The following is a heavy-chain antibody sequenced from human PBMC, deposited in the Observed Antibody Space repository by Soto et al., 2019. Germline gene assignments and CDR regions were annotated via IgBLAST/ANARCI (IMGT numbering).Heavy chain of an antibody. V-gene: IGHV1-69*01. Sequence: QVQLVQSGAEVKQPGSSVKVSCTISGGTFDSFTISWVRQAPGQGFEWMGGIIPVSGVPSYSRHFQGRITITADASTRTAYMDLSGLKFEDTAVYFCARDSRPATLDFWGQGTLVSVS. CDR2: IIPVSGVP. J-gene: IGHJ4*02. CDR1: GGTFDSFT. D-gene: IGHD6-6*01. CDR3: ARDSRPATLDF.